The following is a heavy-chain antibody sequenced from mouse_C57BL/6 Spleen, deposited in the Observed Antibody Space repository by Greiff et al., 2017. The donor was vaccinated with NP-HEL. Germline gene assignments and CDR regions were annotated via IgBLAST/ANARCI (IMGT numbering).Heavy chain of an antibody. Sequence: DVMLVESGGGLVKPGGSLKLSCAASGFTFSDYGMHWVRQAPEKGLEWVAYISSGSSTIYYADTVKGRFTISRDNTKNTLFLQMTSLRSEDTAMYYCARVLYDYGGDYYAMDDWGQGTSVTVSS. V-gene: IGHV5-17*01. J-gene: IGHJ4*01. D-gene: IGHD2-4*01. CDR3: ARVLYDYGGDYYAMDD. CDR2: ISSGSSTI. CDR1: GFTFSDYG.